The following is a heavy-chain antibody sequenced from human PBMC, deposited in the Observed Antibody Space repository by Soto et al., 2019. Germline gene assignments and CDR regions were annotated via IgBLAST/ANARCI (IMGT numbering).Heavy chain of an antibody. CDR1: GFSLNNARVG. J-gene: IGHJ6*03. D-gene: IGHD3-10*01. Sequence: QVTLKESGPVLVRPTETLTLTCTVSGFSLNNARVGVSWIRQPPGKALEWLAHILSNDGKSYSTSLKTRLSISKDTSKSQMVLTMTNMDPVDTATYYGARMLAVNYYYYYMDVWCKGTTVTVSS. CDR3: ARMLAVNYYYYYMDV. CDR2: ILSNDGK. V-gene: IGHV2-26*01.